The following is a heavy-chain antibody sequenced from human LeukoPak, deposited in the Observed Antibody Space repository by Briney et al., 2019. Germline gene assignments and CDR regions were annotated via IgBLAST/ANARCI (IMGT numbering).Heavy chain of an antibody. D-gene: IGHD1-26*01. V-gene: IGHV3-23*01. Sequence: GGSLRLSCAASGFTFSSYAMSWVRQAPGKGLDWVSTISDNGGSTYYADSVKGRFTISRDYSKNTLYLQMNSLRAEDTAVYYCAKGQWELTFDPWGQGTLVTVSS. CDR1: GFTFSSYA. CDR3: AKGQWELTFDP. CDR2: ISDNGGST. J-gene: IGHJ5*02.